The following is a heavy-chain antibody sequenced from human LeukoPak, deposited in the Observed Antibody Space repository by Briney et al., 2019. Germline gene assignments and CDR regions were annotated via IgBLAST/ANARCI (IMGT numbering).Heavy chain of an antibody. D-gene: IGHD1-7*01. J-gene: IGHJ5*02. CDR1: GFRFSDYY. V-gene: IGHV3-11*04. CDR2: ISGNTPTI. CDR3: ARDHNNWNYGVIDL. Sequence: GGSLRLSCAASGFRFSDYYMSWIRQVPGGGLEWLSYISGNTPTIYYADSVKGRFTISRDKDKNSLYLHMNSLRAEDTAVYYCARDHNNWNYGVIDLWGQGTLVSVSS.